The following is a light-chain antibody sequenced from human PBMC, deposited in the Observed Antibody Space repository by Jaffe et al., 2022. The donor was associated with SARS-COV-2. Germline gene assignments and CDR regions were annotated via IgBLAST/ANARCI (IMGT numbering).Light chain of an antibody. V-gene: IGKV1-9*01. Sequence: DIQLTQSPSFLSASVGDRVTITCRASQGISSYLAWYQQKPGKAPKLLIYAASTLQSGVPSRFRGSGSGTEFTLTISSLQPEDFATYYCQQLSSSPATFGQGTRLEIK. CDR3: QQLSSSPAT. CDR2: AAS. CDR1: QGISSY. J-gene: IGKJ5*01.